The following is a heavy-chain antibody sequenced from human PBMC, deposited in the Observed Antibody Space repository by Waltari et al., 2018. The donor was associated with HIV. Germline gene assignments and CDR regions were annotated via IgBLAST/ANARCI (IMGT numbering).Heavy chain of an antibody. Sequence: QVHLVQSGAEVKKPGASVKVSCRASGYTFTNYDIHWVRQATGQGLEWMGWMNPNSGDTLYAQQFQGRVIMTKNTSISTAYMELSSLRSEDTAVYYCARLDWYFDLWGRGTLVTVSS. V-gene: IGHV1-8*01. CDR2: MNPNSGDT. J-gene: IGHJ2*01. CDR1: GYTFTNYD. CDR3: ARLDWYFDL.